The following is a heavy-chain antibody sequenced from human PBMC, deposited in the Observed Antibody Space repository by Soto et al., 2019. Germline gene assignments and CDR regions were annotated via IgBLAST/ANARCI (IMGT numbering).Heavy chain of an antibody. CDR3: ATRPLSFYGLDV. Sequence: PSETLSLTCTVSGGSITTAGYSWSWIRQPPGKALEWIGYVYHTGNAYPKPSLKSRVTISLDRSKNQFSLKMTSVTAADTALYYCATRPLSFYGLDVWGQGTTVTVSS. CDR2: VYHTGNA. V-gene: IGHV4-30-2*01. J-gene: IGHJ6*02. CDR1: GGSITTAGYS.